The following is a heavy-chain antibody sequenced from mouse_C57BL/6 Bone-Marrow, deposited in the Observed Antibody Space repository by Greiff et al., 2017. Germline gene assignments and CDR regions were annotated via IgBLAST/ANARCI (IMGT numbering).Heavy chain of an antibody. D-gene: IGHD1-1*01. Sequence: QVQLMESGAELVRPGTSVKMSCKASGYTFTNYWIGWAKQRPGHGLEWIGDIYPGGGYTNYNEKFKGQATLTADKSSSTSYMQFSSLTSEDSAIYYCARAFYYGSSLDAMDYWGQGTSVTVSS. J-gene: IGHJ4*01. V-gene: IGHV1-63*01. CDR2: IYPGGGYT. CDR1: GYTFTNYW. CDR3: ARAFYYGSSLDAMDY.